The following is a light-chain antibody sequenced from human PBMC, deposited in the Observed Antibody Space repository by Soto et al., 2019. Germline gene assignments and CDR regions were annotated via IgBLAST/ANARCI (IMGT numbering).Light chain of an antibody. CDR3: SSYTSSSTPYV. CDR2: HVS. V-gene: IGLV2-14*01. CDR1: SSYIGGFNY. J-gene: IGLJ1*01. Sequence: QSALTQPASVSGSPGQSITISCTGTSSYIGGFNYVSWYQQHPGKAPKLMIYHVSNRPSGVSNRFSGSKSGNTAPLTISGLLAEDEADYYCSSYTSSSTPYVFGTGTKVTV.